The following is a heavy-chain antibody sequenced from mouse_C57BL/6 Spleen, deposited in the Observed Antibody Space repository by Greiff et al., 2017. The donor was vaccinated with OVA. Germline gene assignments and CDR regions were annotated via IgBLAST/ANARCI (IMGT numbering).Heavy chain of an antibody. CDR1: GYTFTDSY. CDR3: ASGTTVGDDFDY. CDR2: IYPGSGNT. Sequence: QVQLKESGAELVRPGASVKLSCKASGYTFTDSYINWVKQRPGQGLEWIARIYPGSGNTYYNEKFKGKATLTAEKSSGTAYMQLSSLTSEDSAVYFCASGTTVGDDFDYWGQGTTLTVSS. D-gene: IGHD1-1*01. V-gene: IGHV1-76*01. J-gene: IGHJ2*01.